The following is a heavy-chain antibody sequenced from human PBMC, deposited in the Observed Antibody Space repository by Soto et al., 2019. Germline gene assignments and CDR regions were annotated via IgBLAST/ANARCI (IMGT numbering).Heavy chain of an antibody. CDR2: ISGSGSTI. Sequence: PGGALRTDGSASGFTFSSYAVNWVRQAPGKGPEWISSISGSGSTIYYADSVKGRFTISRDNSKNTLYLQMSSLRAEDTAVYYCAKVFYYYDSSGYYYFDYWGQGTLVTVSS. CDR1: GFTFSSYA. D-gene: IGHD3-22*01. CDR3: AKVFYYYDSSGYYYFDY. J-gene: IGHJ4*02. V-gene: IGHV3-23*01.